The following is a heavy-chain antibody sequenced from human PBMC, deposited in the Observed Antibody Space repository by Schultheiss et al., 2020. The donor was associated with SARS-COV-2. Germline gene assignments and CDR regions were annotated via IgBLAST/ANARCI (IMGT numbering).Heavy chain of an antibody. CDR1: GFTFSSYG. J-gene: IGHJ4*02. CDR3: AKPLRYCSSTSCYAVTGN. Sequence: GGSLRLSCAASGFTFSSYGMHWVRQAPGKGLEWVAVISYDGSNKYYADSVKGRFTISRDNSKNTLYLQMNSLRAEDTAVYYCAKPLRYCSSTSCYAVTGNWGQGTLVTVSS. CDR2: ISYDGSNK. D-gene: IGHD2-2*01. V-gene: IGHV3-30*18.